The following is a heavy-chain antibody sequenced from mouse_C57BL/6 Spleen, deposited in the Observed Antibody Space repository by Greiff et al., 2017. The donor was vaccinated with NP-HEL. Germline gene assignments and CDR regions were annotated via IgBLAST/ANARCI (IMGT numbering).Heavy chain of an antibody. J-gene: IGHJ4*01. CDR3: ARGENKDYSYAMDY. CDR1: GYTFTSYW. Sequence: QVQLQQPGAELVMPGASVKLSCKASGYTFTSYWMHWVKQRPGQGLEWIGEIDPSDSYTNYNQKFKGKSTLTVDKSSSTAYMQLSSLTSEDAAVYYCARGENKDYSYAMDYWGQGTSVTVSS. CDR2: IDPSDSYT. D-gene: IGHD2-4*01. V-gene: IGHV1-69*01.